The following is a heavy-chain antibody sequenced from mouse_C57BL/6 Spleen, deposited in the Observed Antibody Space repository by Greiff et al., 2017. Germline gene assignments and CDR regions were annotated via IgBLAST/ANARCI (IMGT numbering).Heavy chain of an antibody. V-gene: IGHV1-69*01. CDR3: ASLGRYYAMDY. CDR2: IDPSDSYT. CDR1: GYTFTSYW. Sequence: QVQLQQPGAELVMPGASVKLSCKASGYTFTSYWMHWVKQRPGQGLEWIGEIDPSDSYTNYNQKFKGKSTLTVDKSSSTAYMQLSSLTSEDSAVYYCASLGRYYAMDYWGQGTSVTVSS. J-gene: IGHJ4*01. D-gene: IGHD4-1*01.